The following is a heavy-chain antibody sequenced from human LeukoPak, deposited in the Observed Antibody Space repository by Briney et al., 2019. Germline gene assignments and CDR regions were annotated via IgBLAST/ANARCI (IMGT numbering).Heavy chain of an antibody. CDR3: ARRRLEYSGYDPPHNWFDP. CDR2: IYPGDSDT. D-gene: IGHD5-12*01. J-gene: IGHJ5*02. Sequence: GESLKISCKGSGYSFTSYWIGWVRQMPGKGLEWMGIIYPGDSDTRYSPSFQGQVTISADKSISTAYLQWSSLKASDTAMYYCARRRLEYSGYDPPHNWFDPWGQGTLVTVSS. CDR1: GYSFTSYW. V-gene: IGHV5-51*01.